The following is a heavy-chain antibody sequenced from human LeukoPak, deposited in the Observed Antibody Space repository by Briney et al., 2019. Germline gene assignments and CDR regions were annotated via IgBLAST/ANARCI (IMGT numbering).Heavy chain of an antibody. CDR2: INPNTGDT. CDR1: GYTFTGYH. D-gene: IGHD2-21*02. V-gene: IGHV1-2*02. CDR3: ARESVVVVVTAIPFDY. Sequence: GASVKVSCKASGYTFTGYHMHWVRQAPGQGLEWMGWINPNTGDTNYAQKFQGRVTMTRDTSISAAYMELSWLRSDDTAVYYCARESVVVVVTAIPFDYWGQGTLVTVSS. J-gene: IGHJ4*02.